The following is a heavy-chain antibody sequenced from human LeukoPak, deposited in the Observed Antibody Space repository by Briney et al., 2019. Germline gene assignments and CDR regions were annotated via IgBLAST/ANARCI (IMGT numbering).Heavy chain of an antibody. V-gene: IGHV3-21*01. CDR1: GFTFSSYS. J-gene: IGHJ4*02. Sequence: GGSLRLSCAASGFTFSSYSMNWVRQAPGKGLEWVSSISSSSSYIYYADSVKGRFTISRDNAKNSLYLQMNSLRAEDTAVYYCAREWFGPNYDSSGYYVSWGQGTLVTVSS. CDR3: AREWFGPNYDSSGYYVS. CDR2: ISSSSSYI. D-gene: IGHD3-22*01.